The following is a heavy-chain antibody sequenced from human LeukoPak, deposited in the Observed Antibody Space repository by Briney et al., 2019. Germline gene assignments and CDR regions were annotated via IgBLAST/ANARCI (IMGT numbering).Heavy chain of an antibody. V-gene: IGHV3-30-3*01. CDR1: GFTFSGYA. J-gene: IGHJ4*02. CDR3: ARGAVGLFCSSTSCSRGHLDY. Sequence: GGSLRLSCAASGFTFSGYAMHWVRQAPGKGLEWVAVISYDGSNKYYADSVKGRFTISRDNSKNTLYLQMNSLRAEDTAVYYCARGAVGLFCSSTSCSRGHLDYWGQGTLVTVSS. CDR2: ISYDGSNK. D-gene: IGHD2-2*01.